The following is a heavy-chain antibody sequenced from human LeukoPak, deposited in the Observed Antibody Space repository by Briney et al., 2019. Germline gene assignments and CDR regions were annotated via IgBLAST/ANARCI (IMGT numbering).Heavy chain of an antibody. J-gene: IGHJ3*01. CDR3: ASGNYYDSSGYG. D-gene: IGHD3-22*01. Sequence: NPSETLSLTCTVSSGSISSSSYYWGWIRQPPGKGLEWIGSIYYSGSTYYNPSLKSRVTLSVDTSKNQFSLELSSVTAADTAVYYCASGNYYDSSGYGWGQGTMVTVSS. CDR2: IYYSGST. V-gene: IGHV4-39*01. CDR1: SGSISSSSYY.